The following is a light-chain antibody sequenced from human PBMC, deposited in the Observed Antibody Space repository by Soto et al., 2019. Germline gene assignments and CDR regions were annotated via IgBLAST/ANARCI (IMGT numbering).Light chain of an antibody. Sequence: QSVLTQPPSASGTPGQRVTISCSGSSSNIGSNTVNWYQQLPGTAPKLLIYSNNQRPSGVPDRFSGSKSDTSASLAISGLQSEDEADYYCAAWDDSLNVYVFGTGTKVTVL. CDR2: SNN. CDR1: SSNIGSNT. CDR3: AAWDDSLNVYV. J-gene: IGLJ1*01. V-gene: IGLV1-44*01.